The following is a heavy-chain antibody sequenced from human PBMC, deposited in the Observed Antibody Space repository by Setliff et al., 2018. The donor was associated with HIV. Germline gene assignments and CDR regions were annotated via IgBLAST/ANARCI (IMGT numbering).Heavy chain of an antibody. J-gene: IGHJ3*02. CDR1: GYTFTSYG. Sequence: ASVKVSCKASGYTFTSYGISWVRQAPGQGLEWMGLINPSGGSTNYAQKFQGRVTMTRDASLSTVYMEVNRLKSADAAVYYCARFEGRGDAFDIWGQGTMVTVSS. CDR2: INPSGGST. V-gene: IGHV1-46*01. D-gene: IGHD3-10*01. CDR3: ARFEGRGDAFDI.